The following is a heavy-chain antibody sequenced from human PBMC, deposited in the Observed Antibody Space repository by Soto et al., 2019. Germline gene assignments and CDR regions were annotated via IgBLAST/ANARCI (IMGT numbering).Heavy chain of an antibody. CDR3: VRDKEGCGWDQPAYVQP. CDR1: GGTFSSYT. CDR2: IIPILGIA. D-gene: IGHD6-19*01. V-gene: IGHV1-69*02. J-gene: IGHJ1*01. Sequence: QVQLVQSGAEVKKPGSSVKVSCKASGGTFSSYTISWVRQAPGQGLEWMGRIIPILGIANYAQRFQGRVTITADESTRTPYMGLSSLEAADTGGYYCVRDKEGCGWDQPAYVQPWGQGTLVTLSP.